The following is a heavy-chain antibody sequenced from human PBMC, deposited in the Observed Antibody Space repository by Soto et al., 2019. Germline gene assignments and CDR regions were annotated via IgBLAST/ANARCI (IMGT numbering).Heavy chain of an antibody. CDR2: IYYSGST. D-gene: IGHD2-8*01. CDR3: ARGRDCTNGVCGLLWPNYYYYYYMDV. CDR1: GGSISSSSYY. V-gene: IGHV4-39*01. J-gene: IGHJ6*03. Sequence: SETLSLTCTVSGGSISSSSYYWGWIRQPPGKGLEWIGSIYYSGSTYYNPSLKSRVTISVDTSKNQFSLKLSSVTAADTAVYYCARGRDCTNGVCGLLWPNYYYYYYMDVWGKGTKVTVSS.